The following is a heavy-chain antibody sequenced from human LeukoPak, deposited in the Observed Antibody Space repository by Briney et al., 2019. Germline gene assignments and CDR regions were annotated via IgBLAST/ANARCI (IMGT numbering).Heavy chain of an antibody. J-gene: IGHJ4*02. CDR2: IYYSGST. D-gene: IGHD4-23*01. CDR3: ARDGYGGNPSFDY. V-gene: IGHV4-30-4*08. Sequence: PSQTLSLTCTVSGGSISSGGYYWSWIRQHPGKGLEWIGYIYYSGSTYYNQSLKSRVTISVDTSKNQFSLKLSSVTAADTAVYYCARDGYGGNPSFDYWGQGTLVTVSS. CDR1: GGSISSGGYY.